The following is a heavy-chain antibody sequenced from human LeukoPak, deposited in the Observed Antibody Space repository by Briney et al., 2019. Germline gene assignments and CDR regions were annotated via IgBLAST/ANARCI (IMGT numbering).Heavy chain of an antibody. CDR1: GFTFSDYS. J-gene: IGHJ4*02. CDR2: ISRNSGYI. CDR3: ARAASRSYYYFDY. V-gene: IGHV3-21*01. Sequence: KPGGSLRLSCAASGFTFSDYSMNWVRQAPGKGLEWVSSISRNSGYIYDADSVKGRFTISRDNAENSLYLQMNSLRAEDTAVYYCARAASRSYYYFDYWGQGALVTVSS. D-gene: IGHD2-21*01.